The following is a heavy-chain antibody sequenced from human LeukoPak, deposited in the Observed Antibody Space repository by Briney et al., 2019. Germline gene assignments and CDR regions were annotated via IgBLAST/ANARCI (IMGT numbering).Heavy chain of an antibody. CDR3: ARVVDDCFDP. V-gene: IGHV1-69*05. Sequence: SVKVSCKASGCTFSSYAISWVRQAPGQGLEWMGGIIPIFGTANYAQKFQGRVTITTDESTSTAYMELSSLRSEDTAVYYCARVVDDCFDPWGQGTLVTVSS. CDR2: IIPIFGTA. J-gene: IGHJ5*02. CDR1: GCTFSSYA. D-gene: IGHD2-21*01.